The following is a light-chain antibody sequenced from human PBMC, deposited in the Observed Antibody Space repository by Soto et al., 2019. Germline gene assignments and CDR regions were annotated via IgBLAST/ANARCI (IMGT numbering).Light chain of an antibody. J-gene: IGLJ2*01. Sequence: QSVLTQPPSASGTPGQRVTISCSGSSSNIGSNYVYWYQQLPGTASKLLLYRNNQRPSGVPDRFSGSKSGTSASLAISGLRSEDEADYYCAAWNDSLSGPVFGGGTKLTVL. CDR1: SSNIGSNY. V-gene: IGLV1-47*01. CDR2: RNN. CDR3: AAWNDSLSGPV.